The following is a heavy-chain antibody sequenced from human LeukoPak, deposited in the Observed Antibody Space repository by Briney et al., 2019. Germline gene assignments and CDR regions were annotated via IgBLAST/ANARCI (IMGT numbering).Heavy chain of an antibody. D-gene: IGHD3-16*01. CDR1: GYSITSGFS. Sequence: SETLSLTCAVSGYSITSGFSWGWVRQPPGKGLEWIGTISHSGTTDYKSTLESRLTISMDTSKNLFSLRLTSVTAADTAVYYCAREGAVPGIDPWGQGTLVTVSS. CDR3: AREGAVPGIDP. J-gene: IGHJ5*02. CDR2: ISHSGTT. V-gene: IGHV4-38-2*02.